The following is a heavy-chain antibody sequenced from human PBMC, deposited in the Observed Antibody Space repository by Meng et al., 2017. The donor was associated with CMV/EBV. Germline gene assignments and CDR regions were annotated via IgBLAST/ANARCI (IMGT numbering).Heavy chain of an antibody. J-gene: IGHJ6*02. CDR3: ARATVMGWTPYYYYGMDV. CDR1: GGTSSSYT. V-gene: IGHV1-69*02. Sequence: SVKVSCKASGGTSSSYTISWVRQAPGQGLEWMGRIIPILSIANYAQKFQGRVTITEDKSTSTAYMELSSMRSEDTAVYYCARATVMGWTPYYYYGMDVWGQGTTVTVSS. CDR2: IIPILSIA. D-gene: IGHD5-18*01.